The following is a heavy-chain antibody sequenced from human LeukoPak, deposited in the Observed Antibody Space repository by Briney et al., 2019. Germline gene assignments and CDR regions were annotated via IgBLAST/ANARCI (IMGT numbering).Heavy chain of an antibody. J-gene: IGHJ4*02. CDR1: GFTFSTYS. D-gene: IGHD4-17*01. V-gene: IGHV3-21*01. CDR2: ISTSSSYI. CDR3: ANNDGDYDY. Sequence: PGGSVRLSCAASGFTFSTYSMTWVRQAPGKGLEWVSSISTSSSYIYYADSVKGRSTISRDNAKNSLYLQMNSLRAEDTAVYYCANNDGDYDYWGQGTGDRVSS.